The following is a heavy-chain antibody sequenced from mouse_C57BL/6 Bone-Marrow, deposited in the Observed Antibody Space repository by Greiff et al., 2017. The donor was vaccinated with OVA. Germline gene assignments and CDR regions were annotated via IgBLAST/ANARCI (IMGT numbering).Heavy chain of an antibody. CDR3: ADYYDYDEGAWFAY. D-gene: IGHD2-4*01. V-gene: IGHV1-82*01. CDR1: GYAFSSSW. J-gene: IGHJ3*01. Sequence: VQLVESGPELVKPGASVKISCKASGYAFSSSWMNWVKQRPGKGLEWIGRIYPGDGDTNYNGKFKGKATLTADKSSSTAYMQLSSLTSEDSAVYFCADYYDYDEGAWFAYWGQGTLVTVSA. CDR2: IYPGDGDT.